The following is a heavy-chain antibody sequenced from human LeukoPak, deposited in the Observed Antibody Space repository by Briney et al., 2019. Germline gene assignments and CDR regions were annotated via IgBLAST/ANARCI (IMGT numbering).Heavy chain of an antibody. Sequence: ASVKVSCKASGYTFTSYGISWVRQAPGQGLEWMGWISAYNGNTNYAQKLQGRVTMTTDTSTSTAYMELSSLRSEDTAVYYCARASGSVYYGMDVWGQGTTVTVSS. J-gene: IGHJ6*02. CDR2: ISAYNGNT. CDR1: GYTFTSYG. V-gene: IGHV1-18*01. CDR3: ARASGSVYYGMDV. D-gene: IGHD3-10*01.